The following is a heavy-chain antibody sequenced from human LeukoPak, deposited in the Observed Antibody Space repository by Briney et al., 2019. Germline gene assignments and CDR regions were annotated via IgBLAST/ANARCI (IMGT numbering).Heavy chain of an antibody. CDR2: IYTSGST. J-gene: IGHJ4*02. V-gene: IGHV4-4*07. CDR1: GGSISSYY. Sequence: SETLSLTCTVSGGSISSYYWSWIRQPAGKGLEWIGRIYTSGSTNYNPSLKSRVTMSVDTSKNQFSLKLSSVTAADTAVYYCARGGHYYDSRRYDYWGQGTLVTVSS. CDR3: ARGGHYYDSRRYDY. D-gene: IGHD3-22*01.